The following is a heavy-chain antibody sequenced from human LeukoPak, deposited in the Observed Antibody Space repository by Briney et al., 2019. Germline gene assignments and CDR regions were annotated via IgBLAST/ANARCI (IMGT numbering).Heavy chain of an antibody. Sequence: GGSLRLSCAASGFTFSSYWMHWVRQAPGKGLVGVSCINSDGSSTSNADSVKGRFTISRDNAKNTLYLQMNSLRAEDTAVYYCASDTVDTALGIDYWGQGTLVTVSS. CDR2: INSDGSST. CDR1: GFTFSSYW. J-gene: IGHJ4*02. V-gene: IGHV3-74*01. CDR3: ASDTVDTALGIDY. D-gene: IGHD5-18*01.